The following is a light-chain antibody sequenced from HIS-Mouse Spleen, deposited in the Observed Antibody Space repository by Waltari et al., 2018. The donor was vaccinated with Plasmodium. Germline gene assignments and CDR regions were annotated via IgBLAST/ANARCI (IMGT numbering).Light chain of an antibody. CDR1: SLRSYY. CDR2: GKN. CDR3: NSRDSSGNHLV. J-gene: IGLJ2*01. Sequence: SSELTQDPAVSVALGQTVRITCQGDSLRSYYESWYQQKPGQAPVLVIYGKNNRPSGITDRFSGSSSGNTASLTITGAQAEDEADYYCNSRDSSGNHLVFGGGTKLTVL. V-gene: IGLV3-19*01.